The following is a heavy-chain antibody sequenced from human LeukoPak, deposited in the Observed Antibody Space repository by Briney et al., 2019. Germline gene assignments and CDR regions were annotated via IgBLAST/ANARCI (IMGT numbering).Heavy chain of an antibody. CDR1: GGSFSGYY. D-gene: IGHD3-22*01. CDR2: INHSGRT. CDR3: ARAGDSSGYSDY. Sequence: SETLSLTCAVYGGSFSGYYWSWIRQPPGKGLEWIGEINHSGRTNYNPSLKSRVTISVDTSKNQFSLKLSSVTAADTAVYYCARAGDSSGYSDYWGQGTLVTVSS. V-gene: IGHV4-34*01. J-gene: IGHJ4*02.